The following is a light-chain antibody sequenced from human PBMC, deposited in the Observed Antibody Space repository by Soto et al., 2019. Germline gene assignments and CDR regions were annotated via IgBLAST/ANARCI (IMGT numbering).Light chain of an antibody. J-gene: IGKJ5*01. CDR2: GIS. Sequence: PGERATLSCRTSQSVSASQLAWYQQKPGQAPRLLIYGISKRAAGIPDRFTGSGSGTDFTFTISRLQPEDIATYYCQQYENLPTFGQGTRLEIK. CDR3: QQYENLPT. CDR1: QSVSASQ. V-gene: IGKV3-20*01.